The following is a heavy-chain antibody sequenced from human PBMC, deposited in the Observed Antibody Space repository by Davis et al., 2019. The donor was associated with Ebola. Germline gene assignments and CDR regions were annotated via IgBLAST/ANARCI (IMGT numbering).Heavy chain of an antibody. V-gene: IGHV3-30*19. D-gene: IGHD6-19*01. J-gene: IGHJ4*02. Sequence: GESLKTSCAASGFTFSNYGMHWVREAPGKGLEWGAVISYDGSNKYYADSVKGRFTISRDNSKNTLYLQMNSLRAEDTAVYYCAREGVAVAGTDYWGQGTLVTVSS. CDR1: GFTFSNYG. CDR2: ISYDGSNK. CDR3: AREGVAVAGTDY.